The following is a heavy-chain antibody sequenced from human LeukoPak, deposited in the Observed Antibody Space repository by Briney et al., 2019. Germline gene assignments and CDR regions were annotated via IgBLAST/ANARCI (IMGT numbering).Heavy chain of an antibody. J-gene: IGHJ4*02. CDR3: ATGVYGDQRTFDY. CDR1: GYTLTELS. CDR2: FDPEDGET. V-gene: IGHV1-24*01. Sequence: ASVKVSCKVSGYTLTELSMHWVRQAPGKGLEWMGGFDPEDGETICAQKFQGRVTMTEDTSTDTAYMELSSLRSEDTAVYYCATGVYGDQRTFDYWGQGTLVTVSS. D-gene: IGHD4-17*01.